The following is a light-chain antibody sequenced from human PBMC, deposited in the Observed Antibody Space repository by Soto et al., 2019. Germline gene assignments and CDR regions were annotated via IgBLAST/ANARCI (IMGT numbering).Light chain of an antibody. Sequence: QSVLAQPASVSGSPGQSITISCTGTSSDVGAYNYVSWYQHRPGRAPKLIIYEATNRPSGVSNRFSGSKSGNTASLRISDLQSEDEADYYCNSYTSTSARVFGTGTKVTVL. CDR3: NSYTSTSARV. V-gene: IGLV2-14*01. CDR1: SSDVGAYNY. CDR2: EAT. J-gene: IGLJ1*01.